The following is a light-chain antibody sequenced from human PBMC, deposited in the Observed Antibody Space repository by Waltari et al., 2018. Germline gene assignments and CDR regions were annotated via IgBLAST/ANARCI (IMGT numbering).Light chain of an antibody. CDR3: ATWDDSLNGVV. J-gene: IGLJ2*01. Sequence: QSVLTQPPSASGTPGQGVTISCSESRSTIGSNTVTWYQHIPGTAPKFLSQSTKQRPSGVPDRFSGSKSGTSASLAVSGLQSEDEVDYYCATWDDSLNGVVFGGGTKLTVL. V-gene: IGLV1-44*01. CDR2: STK. CDR1: RSTIGSNT.